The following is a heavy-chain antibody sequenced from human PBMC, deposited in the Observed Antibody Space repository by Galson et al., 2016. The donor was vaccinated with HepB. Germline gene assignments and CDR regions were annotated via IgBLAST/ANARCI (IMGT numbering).Heavy chain of an antibody. D-gene: IGHD2-2*02. J-gene: IGHJ5*02. CDR1: GFTFSNYA. V-gene: IGHV3-30-3*01. CDR2: ISDDGSTK. Sequence: SLRLSCAASGFTFSNYAMHWVRQASGKGLEWVALISDDGSTKYYGDSVKGRFTISRDSSKSTLYLQMNSLRTEDTAVYYCAREGGYGRSTSGYSWFDPWGQGNQVTVSS. CDR3: AREGGYGRSTSGYSWFDP.